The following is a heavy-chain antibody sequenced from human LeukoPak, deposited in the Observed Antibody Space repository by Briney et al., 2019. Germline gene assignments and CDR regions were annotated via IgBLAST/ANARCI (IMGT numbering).Heavy chain of an antibody. CDR1: GFTFSSYS. CDR2: ISSSSSYI. J-gene: IGHJ3*02. Sequence: PGGSLRLSCAASGFTFSSYSMNWVRQAPGEGLEWVSSISSSSSYIYYADSVKGRFTISRDNAKNSLYLQMNSLRAEDTAVYYCARVAADDSGSYSWAFDIWGQGTMVTVSS. D-gene: IGHD1-26*01. V-gene: IGHV3-21*01. CDR3: ARVAADDSGSYSWAFDI.